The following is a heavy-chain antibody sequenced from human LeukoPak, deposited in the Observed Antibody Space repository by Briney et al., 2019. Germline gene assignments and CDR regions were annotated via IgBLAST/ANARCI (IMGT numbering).Heavy chain of an antibody. J-gene: IGHJ6*02. CDR3: ARGYGLDV. CDR2: IKKDGSEK. V-gene: IGHV3-7*04. CDR1: GFSLSGDW. Sequence: QPGGSLRLSCAASGFSLSGDWMTWARQAPGKGLEWVANIKKDGSEKYYVDSVKGRFTISRDNAKNSLYLQMHSLRVEDTALYYCARGYGLDVWGQGTTVTVSS.